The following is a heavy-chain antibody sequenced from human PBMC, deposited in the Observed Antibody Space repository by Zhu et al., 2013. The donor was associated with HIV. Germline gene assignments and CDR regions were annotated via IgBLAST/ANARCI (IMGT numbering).Heavy chain of an antibody. D-gene: IGHD2-21*01. CDR1: GGSFSGYY. CDR3: ARGLGCGPNCRYFDY. V-gene: IGHV4-34*01. CDR2: INHSGST. Sequence: QVQLQQWGAGLLKPSETLSLTCAVYGGSFSGYYWSWIRQPPGKGLEWIGEINHSGSTNYNPSLKSRVTISVDTSKNQFSLKLSSVTAADTAVYYCARGLGCGPNCRYFDYWGQGTLVTVSS. J-gene: IGHJ4*02.